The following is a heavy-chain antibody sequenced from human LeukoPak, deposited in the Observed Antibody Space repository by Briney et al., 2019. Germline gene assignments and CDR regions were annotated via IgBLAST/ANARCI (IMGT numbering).Heavy chain of an antibody. D-gene: IGHD2-2*01. CDR3: VRTRLSDRIVPAAERADDACDM. Sequence: SETLSLTCTISGGSISSSRYYWGWIRQPPGKGLEWIGSIHYSGSTYYNPSLKSRVTVSVDTSENQFSLKLSSVAAADTAVYFCVRTRLSDRIVPAAERADDACDMWGQGTMVTVSS. CDR1: GGSISSSRYY. V-gene: IGHV4-39*07. J-gene: IGHJ3*02. CDR2: IHYSGST.